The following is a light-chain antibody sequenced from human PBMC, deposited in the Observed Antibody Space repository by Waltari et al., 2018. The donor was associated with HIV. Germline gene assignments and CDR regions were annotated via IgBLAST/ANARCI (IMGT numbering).Light chain of an antibody. V-gene: IGLV3-21*02. CDR1: NIGSKS. CDR2: NGS. Sequence: SYVLTQSPSVSVAPGQTASITCGGNNIGSKSVHWYQQKAGQAPVLVVYNGSDRPSGIPERFAGSRSGNTATLTISRVEAGEEADYYCHVWDRSSDHHVFGPGTKVTVL. CDR3: HVWDRSSDHHV. J-gene: IGLJ1*01.